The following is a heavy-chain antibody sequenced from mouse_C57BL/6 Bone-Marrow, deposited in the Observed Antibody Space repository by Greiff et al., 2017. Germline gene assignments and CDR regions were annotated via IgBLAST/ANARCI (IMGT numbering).Heavy chain of an antibody. CDR3: ARDSKDAMEY. D-gene: IGHD2-5*01. V-gene: IGHV5-4*01. CDR1: GFTFSSYA. Sequence: EVQRVESGGGLVKPGGSLKLSCAASGFTFSSYAMSWVRQTPEKRLEWVATISDGGSYTYYPDNVKGRFTISRDNAKNNLYLQMSHLKSEDTAMYYCARDSKDAMEYWGQGTSVTVSS. CDR2: ISDGGSYT. J-gene: IGHJ4*01.